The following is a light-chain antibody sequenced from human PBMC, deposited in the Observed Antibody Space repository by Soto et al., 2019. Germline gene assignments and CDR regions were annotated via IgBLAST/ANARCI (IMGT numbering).Light chain of an antibody. CDR1: QSVSSY. CDR3: QQRSDWPPLT. CDR2: DAS. Sequence: EIVLTQSPATLSLSPGERATLSCRASQSVSSYLVWYQQKPGQAPRLLIHDASNRAPGIPARFSGSGSGTDFTLTISSLEPEDFAVYYCQQRSDWPPLTFGGGTKVEIK. V-gene: IGKV3-11*01. J-gene: IGKJ4*01.